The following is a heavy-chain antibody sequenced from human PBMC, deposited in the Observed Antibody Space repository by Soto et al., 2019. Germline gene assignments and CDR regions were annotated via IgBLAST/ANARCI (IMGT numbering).Heavy chain of an antibody. Sequence: GASVKVSCKASGGTFSSYAISWVRQAPGQGLEWMGGIIPIFGTANYAQKFQGRVTITADESTSTAYMELSSLRSEDTAVYYCASGILGATQNWLDPCGQGTLVTVYS. D-gene: IGHD1-26*01. CDR3: ASGILGATQNWLDP. CDR2: IIPIFGTA. CDR1: GGTFSSYA. J-gene: IGHJ5*02. V-gene: IGHV1-69*13.